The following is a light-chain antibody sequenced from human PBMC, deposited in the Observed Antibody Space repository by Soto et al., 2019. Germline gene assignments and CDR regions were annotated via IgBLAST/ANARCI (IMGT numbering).Light chain of an antibody. CDR1: QNVSSSY. CDR3: QQYGSSPLYT. Sequence: EIVLTQSPATLSLSPGERATLSCGVSQNVSSSYLAWYQQKPGLAPRLLIYDVSNRATGIPDRFSGSGSGTDFTLTISRLEPEDFAVYYCQQYGSSPLYTFGQGTKLEIK. V-gene: IGKV3D-20*01. CDR2: DVS. J-gene: IGKJ2*01.